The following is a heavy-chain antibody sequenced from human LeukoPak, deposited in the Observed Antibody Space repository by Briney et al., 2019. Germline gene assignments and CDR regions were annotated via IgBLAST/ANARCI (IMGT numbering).Heavy chain of an antibody. V-gene: IGHV1-69*01. J-gene: IGHJ6*03. CDR2: IIPIFGTA. CDR3: ARDSGAARPPGGYYYYYMDV. CDR1: GGTFSSYA. D-gene: IGHD6-6*01. Sequence: SVKVSCTASGGTFSSYAISWVRQAPGQGLEWMGGIIPIFGTANYAQKFQGRVTITADESTSTAYMELSSLRSEDTAVYYCARDSGAARPPGGYYYYYMDVWGKGTTVTVSS.